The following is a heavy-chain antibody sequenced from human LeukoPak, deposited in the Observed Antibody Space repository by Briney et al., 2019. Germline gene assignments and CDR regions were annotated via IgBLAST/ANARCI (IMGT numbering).Heavy chain of an antibody. J-gene: IGHJ4*02. CDR2: IGGSGTRT. CDR1: GFTFTTYG. V-gene: IGHV3-23*01. D-gene: IGHD2-2*03. Sequence: GGSLRLSCSASGFTFTTYGMNWVRQAPGKGLEWVSGIGGSGTRTYYADSVKGRFTISRDNSKNTLYLQMNSLRDEDTAVYYCAKDSHWILFDDWGQGTLDTVSS. CDR3: AKDSHWILFDD.